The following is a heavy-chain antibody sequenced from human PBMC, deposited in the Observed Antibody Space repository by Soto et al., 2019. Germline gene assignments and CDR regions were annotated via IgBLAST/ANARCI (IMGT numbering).Heavy chain of an antibody. CDR1: GGTFSSYA. V-gene: IGHV1-69*12. CDR2: IIPIFGTA. J-gene: IGHJ4*02. D-gene: IGHD5-18*01. Sequence: QVQLVQSGAEVKKPGSSVKVSCKASGGTFSSYAISWVRQAPGQGLEWMGGIIPIFGTANYAQKFQGRVTITADEYXSTAYMELSSLRSEDTAVYYCASPPGYFDTAPLDYWGQGTLVTVSS. CDR3: ASPPGYFDTAPLDY.